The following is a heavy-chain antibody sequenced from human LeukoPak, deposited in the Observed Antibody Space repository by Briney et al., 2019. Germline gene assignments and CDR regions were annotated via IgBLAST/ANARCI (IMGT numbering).Heavy chain of an antibody. J-gene: IGHJ4*02. CDR1: GYSFTGYY. Sequence: ASVKVSCKASGYSFTGYYTHWVRQAPGQGLEWMGWINPSSGGTNYAEKLQGRVTMTRDTSISTAYVELSRLRSDDTAVYYCARDGVPIEYWGQGTLVTVSS. V-gene: IGHV1-2*02. CDR2: INPSSGGT. CDR3: ARDGVPIEY. D-gene: IGHD3-16*01.